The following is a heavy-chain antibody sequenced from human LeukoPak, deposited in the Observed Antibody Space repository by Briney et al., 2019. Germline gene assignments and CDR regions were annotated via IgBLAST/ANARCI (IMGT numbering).Heavy chain of an antibody. CDR2: IWNDGSNK. CDR1: GFTVSTYG. J-gene: IGHJ4*02. D-gene: IGHD6-13*01. CDR3: ARGGIAAADIDY. V-gene: IGHV3-33*01. Sequence: GRSLRLSCAASGFTVSTYGMHWVRQAPGKGLEWVAVIWNDGSNKYYADSVKGRFTISRDISKNTLHLQMNSLRAEDTAIYYCARGGIAAADIDYWGQGTLVTVSS.